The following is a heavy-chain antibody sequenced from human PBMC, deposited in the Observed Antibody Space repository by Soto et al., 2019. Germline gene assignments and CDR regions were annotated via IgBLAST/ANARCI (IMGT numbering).Heavy chain of an antibody. CDR3: AKEVWSGPMDV. CDR2: IXYDGSNK. J-gene: IGHJ6*02. D-gene: IGHD3-3*01. CDR1: VFTFSSYG. V-gene: IGHV3-30*18. Sequence: XGSLRLSCAASVFTFSSYGMHWVRQAPGKGLEXVAVIXYDGSNKYYAXXVKGRFTXXRDNYKKTMYLQMKSLRAEDTAVYYCAKEVWSGPMDVWGQGNTVPVS.